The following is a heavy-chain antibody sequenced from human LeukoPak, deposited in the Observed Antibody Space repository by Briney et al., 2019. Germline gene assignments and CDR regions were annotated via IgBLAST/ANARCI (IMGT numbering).Heavy chain of an antibody. CDR3: ASPTVRRDY. CDR2: ISSGGSTI. D-gene: IGHD4-17*01. V-gene: IGHV3-48*03. J-gene: IGHJ4*02. CDR1: GFTFSSYE. Sequence: GGSLRLSCAASGFTFSSYEMNWVRQAPGKGLEWVSYISSGGSTIYYADSVKGRFTISRDNAKNSLYLQMNSLRAEDTAVYYCASPTVRRDYWGQGTLVTVSS.